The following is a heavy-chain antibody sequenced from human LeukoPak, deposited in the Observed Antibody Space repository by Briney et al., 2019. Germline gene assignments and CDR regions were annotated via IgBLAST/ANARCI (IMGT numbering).Heavy chain of an antibody. J-gene: IGHJ6*04. CDR3: ASENYGSGSYFVSGMDV. V-gene: IGHV1-46*03. CDR2: INPSGGST. Sequence: ASVKVSCKASGYTFTSYYMHWVRQAPGQGLVWMGIINPSGGSTSYAQKFQGRVTMTRDTSTSTVYMELSSLRSEDTAVYYCASENYGSGSYFVSGMDVWGKGTTVTVSS. D-gene: IGHD3-10*01. CDR1: GYTFTSYY.